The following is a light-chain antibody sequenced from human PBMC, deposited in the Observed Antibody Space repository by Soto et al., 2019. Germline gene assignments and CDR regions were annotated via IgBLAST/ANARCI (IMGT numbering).Light chain of an antibody. V-gene: IGLV2-14*01. CDR1: SSDVGGYAY. CDR3: STYLISSTSYV. CDR2: EVS. Sequence: QSALTQPASVSGSPGQTITISCTGTSSDVGGYAYVSWYQQYPGKVPKLVISEVSNRPSGVSHRFSGSRSGNTASLTISGLQAEDEADYYCSTYLISSTSYVFGTGTKLTVL. J-gene: IGLJ1*01.